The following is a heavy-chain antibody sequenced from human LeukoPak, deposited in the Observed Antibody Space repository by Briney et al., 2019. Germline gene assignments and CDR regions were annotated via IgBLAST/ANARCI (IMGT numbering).Heavy chain of an antibody. Sequence: PSETLSLTCAVYGGSFSSYYWSWIRQPPGKGLEWIGYIYYSGSTNYNPSLKSRVTISVDTSKNQFSLKLSSVTAADTAVYYCARSPLLQQKYYYYYYYMDVWGKGTTVTVSS. CDR2: IYYSGST. CDR1: GGSFSSYY. D-gene: IGHD1-26*01. CDR3: ARSPLLQQKYYYYYYYMDV. V-gene: IGHV4-59*01. J-gene: IGHJ6*03.